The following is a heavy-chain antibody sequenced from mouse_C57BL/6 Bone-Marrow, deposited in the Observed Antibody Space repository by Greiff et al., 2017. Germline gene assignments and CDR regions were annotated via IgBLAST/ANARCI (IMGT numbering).Heavy chain of an antibody. CDR3: ATERFAY. CDR2: ISSGSSTI. Sequence: EVKLEESGGGLVKPGGSLKLSCAASGFTFSDYGMHWVRQAPEKGLEWVAYISSGSSTIYYADTVKGRFTISRDNAKNTLFLQMTSLRSEDTAMYYCATERFAYWGQGTLVTVSA. J-gene: IGHJ3*01. V-gene: IGHV5-17*01. CDR1: GFTFSDYG.